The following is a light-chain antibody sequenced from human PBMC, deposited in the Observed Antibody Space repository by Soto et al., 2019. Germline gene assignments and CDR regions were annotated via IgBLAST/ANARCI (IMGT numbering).Light chain of an antibody. J-gene: IGKJ1*01. CDR3: VQGSHWRGT. CDR1: QSLVSSDGNTY. Sequence: DVVMTQSPLSLPVTLGQPASISCRSTQSLVSSDGNTYLTWLQQRPGQSPRRLIYRVSGRESGVPGRFGGGGSGTDFTLKISSVEADDVRVYYCVQGSHWRGTFGQGTKVEI. CDR2: RVS. V-gene: IGKV2-30*01.